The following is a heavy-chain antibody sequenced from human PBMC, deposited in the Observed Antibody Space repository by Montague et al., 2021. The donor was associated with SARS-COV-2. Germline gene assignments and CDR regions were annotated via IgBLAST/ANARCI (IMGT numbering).Heavy chain of an antibody. V-gene: IGHV4-34*01. CDR3: ARLRDGVVPSPILGVGPYYSYYYMDV. CDR1: GTSFSGNY. CDR2: INHGGST. Sequence: SETLSLTCAVHGTSFSGNYWNWIRQPPGKGLEWIGEINHGGSTKYSPSLKSRLTISADTSKNQFSLKLTSVAAADTAVDYCARLRDGVVPSPILGVGPYYSYYYMDVWGRGTTVTVSS. D-gene: IGHD3-10*01. J-gene: IGHJ6*03.